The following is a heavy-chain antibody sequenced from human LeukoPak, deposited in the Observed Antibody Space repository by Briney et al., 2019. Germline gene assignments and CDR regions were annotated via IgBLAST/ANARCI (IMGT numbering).Heavy chain of an antibody. V-gene: IGHV4-34*01. CDR2: INHSGST. Sequence: SETLSLTCAVYGGSFSGYYWSWIRQPPGKGLEWIGEINHSGSTNYNPSLKSRVTISVDTSKNQFPLKLSSVTAADTAVYYCARRAFWSGYFDYWGQGTLVTVSS. CDR3: ARRAFWSGYFDY. D-gene: IGHD3-3*01. J-gene: IGHJ4*02. CDR1: GGSFSGYY.